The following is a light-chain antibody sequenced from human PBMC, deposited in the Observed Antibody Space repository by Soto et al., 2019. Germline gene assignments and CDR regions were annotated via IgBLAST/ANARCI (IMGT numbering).Light chain of an antibody. CDR3: QQYKNWPPIT. V-gene: IGKV3-15*01. CDR2: GAS. J-gene: IGKJ5*01. CDR1: QSVTNN. Sequence: EIVMTQSPGTLSLSPGERATLSCRASQSVTNNQFAWFRQKPGQAPRLLIYGASTRATGIPARFSGSGSGTEFTLTISSLQSEDFAVYYCQQYKNWPPITFGQGTRLEIK.